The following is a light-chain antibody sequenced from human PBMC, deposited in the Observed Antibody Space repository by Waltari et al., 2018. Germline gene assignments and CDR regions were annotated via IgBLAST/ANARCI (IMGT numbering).Light chain of an antibody. Sequence: EIVLTQSPGTLSLSPGERATLSCRASQSVSSSYLAWYQQKPGQAPRPPIYGASSRATGIPDRFSGSGSGTDFTLTISSLEPEDFAVYYCQQRNNWLFGQGTRLEIK. V-gene: IGKV3D-20*02. CDR1: QSVSSSY. J-gene: IGKJ5*01. CDR3: QQRNNWL. CDR2: GAS.